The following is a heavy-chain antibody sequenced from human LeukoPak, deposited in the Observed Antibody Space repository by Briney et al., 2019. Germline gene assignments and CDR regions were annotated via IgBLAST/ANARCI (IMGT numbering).Heavy chain of an antibody. CDR3: AKYRGFGDSYDS. J-gene: IGHJ4*02. Sequence: GGSLRLSCAASGFAFSRNDMSWVRQAPGKGLEWVSSIGGSGTRTYCADSVKGRFTISRDTSKNTLYLQMNSLRAEDAAVYYCAKYRGFGDSYDSWGQGTLVTVSS. CDR1: GFAFSRND. V-gene: IGHV3-23*01. CDR2: IGGSGTRT. D-gene: IGHD3-10*01.